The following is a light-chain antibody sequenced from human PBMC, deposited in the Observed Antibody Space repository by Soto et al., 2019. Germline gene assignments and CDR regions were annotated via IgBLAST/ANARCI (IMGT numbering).Light chain of an antibody. CDR1: QSVSSKY. Sequence: DIVLTQSPGTLSLSPGERATLSCRASQSVSSKYLAWYQQKPGQAPRVLIYDASNRATGIPARFSGSGSGTDFTLTISSLEPEDFAVYYCRHYRTSPGLDFTFGPGTKVDIK. V-gene: IGKV3-20*01. CDR3: RHYRTSPGLDFT. CDR2: DAS. J-gene: IGKJ3*01.